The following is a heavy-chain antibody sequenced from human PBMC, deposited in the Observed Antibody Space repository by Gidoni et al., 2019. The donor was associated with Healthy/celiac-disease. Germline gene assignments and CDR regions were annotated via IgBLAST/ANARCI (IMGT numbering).Heavy chain of an antibody. Sequence: QLQLQESGPGLVKPSETLSLTCTVSGGSIRSSSYYWGWIRQPPGKGLEWIGSIYYSGSTYYNPSLKSRVTISVDTSKNQFSLKLSSVTAADTAVYYCARHAPNYYDSSGYYPRYYFDYWGQGTLVTVSS. CDR1: GGSIRSSSYY. CDR2: IYYSGST. D-gene: IGHD3-22*01. CDR3: ARHAPNYYDSSGYYPRYYFDY. J-gene: IGHJ4*02. V-gene: IGHV4-39*01.